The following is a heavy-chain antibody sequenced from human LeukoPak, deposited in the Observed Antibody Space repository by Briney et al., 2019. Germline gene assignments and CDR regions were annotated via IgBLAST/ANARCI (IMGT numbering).Heavy chain of an antibody. Sequence: VGSLRLSCAASGFTLSDYYMSWIRQAPGKGLEWVSYISTSGSSIYDADSLRGRFTISRDNAKNSLYLEMNSLRAEDTAVYYCARAVIGTGEFDYWGQGILVTVSS. J-gene: IGHJ4*02. CDR3: ARAVIGTGEFDY. D-gene: IGHD4-11*01. V-gene: IGHV3-11*04. CDR2: ISTSGSSI. CDR1: GFTLSDYY.